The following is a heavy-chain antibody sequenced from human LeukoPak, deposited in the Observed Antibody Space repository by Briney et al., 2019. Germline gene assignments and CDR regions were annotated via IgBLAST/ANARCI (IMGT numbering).Heavy chain of an antibody. J-gene: IGHJ4*02. CDR1: GNSISSGDYY. CDR2: IYTSGST. CDR3: ARASYSSDISGWVPFDY. D-gene: IGHD3-22*01. Sequence: PSETLSLTCTVSGNSISSGDYYWSWIRQPAGKGLEWIGRIYTSGSTTYNPSLKSRVTISGDTSENQFSLRLSSVTAADTAVYYCARASYSSDISGWVPFDYWGQGTLVTVSS. V-gene: IGHV4-61*02.